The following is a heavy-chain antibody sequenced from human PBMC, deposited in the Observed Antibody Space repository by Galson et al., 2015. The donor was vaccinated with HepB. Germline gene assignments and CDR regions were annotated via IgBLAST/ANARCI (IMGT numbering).Heavy chain of an antibody. J-gene: IGHJ3*02. CDR2: IYYSGST. CDR3: ARALDAAFDI. V-gene: IGHV4-59*08. Sequence: ETLSLTCTVSGGSISSYYWSWIRQPPGKGLEWIGYIYYSGSTNYNPSLKSRVTLSVDTSKNQFSLKLSSVTAADTAVYYCARALDAAFDIWGQGTMVIVSS. CDR1: GGSISSYY.